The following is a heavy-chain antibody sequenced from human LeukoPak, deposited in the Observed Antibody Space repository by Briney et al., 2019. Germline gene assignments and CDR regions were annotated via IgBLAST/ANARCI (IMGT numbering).Heavy chain of an antibody. CDR1: GFTFSSYA. J-gene: IGHJ3*02. CDR2: ISYDGSNK. V-gene: IGHV3-30-3*01. CDR3: ARDGAYHPLVVNDAFDI. D-gene: IGHD3-16*01. Sequence: GRSLRLSCAASGFTFSSYAMHWVRQAPGKGLEWVAVISYDGSNKYYADSVKGRFTISRDNSKNTLYLQMNSLGAEDTAVYYCARDGAYHPLVVNDAFDIWGQGTMVTVSS.